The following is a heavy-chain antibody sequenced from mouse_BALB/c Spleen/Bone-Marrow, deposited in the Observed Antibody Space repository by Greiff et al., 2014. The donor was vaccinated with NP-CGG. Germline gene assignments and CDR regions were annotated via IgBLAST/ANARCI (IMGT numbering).Heavy chain of an antibody. Sequence: VQLQQSGAEIVRPGALVKLSCKASGFNIKDYYMQWVKQRPEQGLEWIGWIDPENGNTIYDPKLQGKASITADTSSNTAYLQLSSRTSEDTAVYYCARGDGYAMDYWGQGTSVTVSS. V-gene: IGHV14-1*02. CDR1: GFNIKDYY. CDR3: ARGDGYAMDY. J-gene: IGHJ4*01. CDR2: IDPENGNT.